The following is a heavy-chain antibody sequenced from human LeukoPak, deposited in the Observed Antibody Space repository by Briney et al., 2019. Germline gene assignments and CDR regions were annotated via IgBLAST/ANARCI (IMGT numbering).Heavy chain of an antibody. CDR2: IKQDGSEK. CDR3: ARESGRGSGYYRRRSEFDY. Sequence: GGSLRLSCAVSGFTVSTNYMTWVRQAPGKGLEWVANIKQDGSEKYYVDSVKGRFTISRDNAKNSLYLQMNSLRAEDTAVYYCARESGRGSGYYRRRSEFDYWGQGTLVTVSS. J-gene: IGHJ4*02. D-gene: IGHD3-22*01. CDR1: GFTVSTNY. V-gene: IGHV3-7*01.